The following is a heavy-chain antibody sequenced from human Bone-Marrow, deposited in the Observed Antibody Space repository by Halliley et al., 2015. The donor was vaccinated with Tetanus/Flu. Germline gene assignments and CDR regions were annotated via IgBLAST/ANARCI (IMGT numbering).Heavy chain of an antibody. V-gene: IGHV1-18*01. D-gene: IGHD3-10*01. CDR2: ISVSNGNR. J-gene: IGHJ4*02. CDR3: ARDVSYYGSGSYCYFDY. Sequence: WISVSNGNRKYAQKPRGRVTMTTDTSTSTAYMELRSLRSDDTAVYYCARDVSYYGSGSYCYFDYWGQGTLVTVSS.